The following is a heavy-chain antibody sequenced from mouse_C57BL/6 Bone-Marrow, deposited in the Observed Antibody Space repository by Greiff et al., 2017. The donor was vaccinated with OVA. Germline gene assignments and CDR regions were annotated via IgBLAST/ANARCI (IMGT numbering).Heavy chain of an antibody. D-gene: IGHD1-1*01. CDR2: IYPGSGST. CDR3: ARVYYYGSSYGYFDV. CDR1: GYTFTSYW. Sequence: VQLQQPGAELVKPGASVKMSCKASGYTFTSYWITWVKQRPGQGLEWIGDIYPGSGSTNYNEKFKSKATLTVDTSSSTAYMQLSSLTSEDSAVYYWARVYYYGSSYGYFDVWGTGTTVTVSS. V-gene: IGHV1-55*01. J-gene: IGHJ1*03.